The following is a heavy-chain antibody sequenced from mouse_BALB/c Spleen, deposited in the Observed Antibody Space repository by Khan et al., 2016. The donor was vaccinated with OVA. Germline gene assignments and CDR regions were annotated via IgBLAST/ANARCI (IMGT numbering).Heavy chain of an antibody. J-gene: IGHJ2*01. V-gene: IGHV9-3-1*01. CDR3: ARKEYGHHLDY. D-gene: IGHD2-10*02. CDR1: GYTFTNYG. Sequence: QIQLVQSGPELKKPGETVKISCKASGYTFTNYGMNWVKQAPGKGLKWMGWVNTYTGEPTYADDFKGRFAFSLETSASTAFLQINNLKNEDTATYFCARKEYGHHLDYGRQGTTLTVSS. CDR2: VNTYTGEP.